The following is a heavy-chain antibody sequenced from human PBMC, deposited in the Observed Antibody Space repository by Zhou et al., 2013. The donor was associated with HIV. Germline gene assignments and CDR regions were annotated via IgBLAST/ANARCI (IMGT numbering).Heavy chain of an antibody. Sequence: QVQLVQSGAEVKKPGASVKVSCKASGYSFTNFGFIWVRQAPGQGLEWMGWISGNNNNTNYAQKYRARVTMTADTATTTVYMELWNLTSDDSAIYYCARASYYDSSGYFDYWGQGTPVTISS. D-gene: IGHD3-22*01. V-gene: IGHV1-18*01. CDR2: ISGNNNNT. CDR1: GYSFTNFG. CDR3: ARASYYDSSGYFDY. J-gene: IGHJ4*02.